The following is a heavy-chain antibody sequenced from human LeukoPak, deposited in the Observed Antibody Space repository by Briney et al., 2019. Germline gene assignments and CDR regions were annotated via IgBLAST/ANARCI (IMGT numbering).Heavy chain of an antibody. V-gene: IGHV3-33*03. Sequence: PGGSLRLSCAASGFTFSIYWMSWVRQAPGKGLKWVAVIWHDGSIESYADSVKGRFTVSRDNSKTTLYLQMNSLRAEDTAVYYCATGPLNDYGMGDWGQGTTVTVSS. CDR3: ATGPLNDYGMGD. CDR1: GFTFSIYW. CDR2: IWHDGSIE. J-gene: IGHJ6*02.